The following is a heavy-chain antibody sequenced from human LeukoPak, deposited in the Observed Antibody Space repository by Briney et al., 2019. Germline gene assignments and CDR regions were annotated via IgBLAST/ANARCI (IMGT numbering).Heavy chain of an antibody. Sequence: GGSLRLSCAASGFTFSDYYMSWLRQAPGKGLEWVSYISSDSSTIYYADSVKGRFTISRDNAKSSLFLQMNSLRAEDTAVYYCARDGGATMVRGVATYDSWGQGTLVTVSS. CDR3: ARDGGATMVRGVATYDS. J-gene: IGHJ4*02. CDR2: ISSDSSTI. D-gene: IGHD3-10*01. CDR1: GFTFSDYY. V-gene: IGHV3-11*04.